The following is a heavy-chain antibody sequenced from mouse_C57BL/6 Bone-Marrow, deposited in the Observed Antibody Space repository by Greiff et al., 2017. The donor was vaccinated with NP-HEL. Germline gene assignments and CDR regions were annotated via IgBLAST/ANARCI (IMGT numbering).Heavy chain of an antibody. CDR1: GYTFTSYW. V-gene: IGHV1-55*01. Sequence: QVQLQQSGAELVKPGASVKMSCKASGYTFTSYWITWVKQRPGQGLEWIGDIYPGSGSTNYNEKFKSKATLTVDTSSSTAYMQLSSLTSEDSAVYYCARGGTAQATPYAMDYWGQGTSVTVSS. D-gene: IGHD3-1*01. J-gene: IGHJ4*01. CDR2: IYPGSGST. CDR3: ARGGTAQATPYAMDY.